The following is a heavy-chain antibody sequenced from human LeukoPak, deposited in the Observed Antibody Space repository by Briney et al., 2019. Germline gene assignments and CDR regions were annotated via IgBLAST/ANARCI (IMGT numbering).Heavy chain of an antibody. CDR1: GYTFTSYG. CDR3: ARGSGEVPSPH. CDR2: ISAYTGTT. D-gene: IGHD7-27*01. V-gene: IGHV1-18*01. J-gene: IGHJ4*02. Sequence: ASVKVSCKASGYTFTSYGISWVRQAPGQGLEWMGWISAYTGTTHYAQKFQGRVTITTDTSTSTDYMELRSLRSDDTAVYYCARGSGEVPSPHWGQGTLVTVSS.